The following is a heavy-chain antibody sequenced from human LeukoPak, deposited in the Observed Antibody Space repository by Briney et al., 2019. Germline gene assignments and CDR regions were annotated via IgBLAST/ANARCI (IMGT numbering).Heavy chain of an antibody. CDR1: GFTFSSYA. D-gene: IGHD2-15*01. CDR3: ARALGYCSGGSCYDRAFDI. CDR2: IGTAGDT. J-gene: IGHJ3*02. Sequence: GGSLRLSCAASGFTFSSYAMHWVRQAPGKGLEWVSAIGTAGDTYYPGSVKGRFTISRENAKNSLYLQMNSLRAGDTAVYYCARALGYCSGGSCYDRAFDIWGQGTMVTVSS. V-gene: IGHV3-13*01.